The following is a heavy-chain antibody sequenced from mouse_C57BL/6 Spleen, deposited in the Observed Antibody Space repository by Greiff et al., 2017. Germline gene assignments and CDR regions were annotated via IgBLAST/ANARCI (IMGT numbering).Heavy chain of an antibody. Sequence: VQLQQSGAELVKPGASVKLSCKASGYTFTSYWMHWVKQRPGQGLEWIGMIHPNSGSTNYNEKFKSKATLTVDKSSSTAYMQLSSLTSEDSAVYYCARRGDGTTGYAMDYWGQGTSVTVSS. D-gene: IGHD1-1*01. CDR1: GYTFTSYW. J-gene: IGHJ4*01. CDR2: IHPNSGST. V-gene: IGHV1-64*01. CDR3: ARRGDGTTGYAMDY.